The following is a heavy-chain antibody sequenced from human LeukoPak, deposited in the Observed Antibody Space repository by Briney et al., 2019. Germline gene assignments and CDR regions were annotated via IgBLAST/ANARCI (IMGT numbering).Heavy chain of an antibody. D-gene: IGHD3-22*01. Sequence: SETLSLTCAVYGGSFSGYYWSWIRQPPGKGLEWIGEINHSGSTNYNPSLKGRVTISVDTSKNQFSLKLSSVTAADTAVYYCARGGGPHYYDSSGYLAWGQGTLVTVSS. J-gene: IGHJ4*02. V-gene: IGHV4-34*01. CDR3: ARGGGPHYYDSSGYLA. CDR1: GGSFSGYY. CDR2: INHSGST.